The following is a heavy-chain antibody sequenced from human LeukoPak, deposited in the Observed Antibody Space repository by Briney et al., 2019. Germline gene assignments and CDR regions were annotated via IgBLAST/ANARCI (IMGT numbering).Heavy chain of an antibody. V-gene: IGHV1-2*06. Sequence: ASVKVSCKASGYTFTGYYMHWVRQAPGQGLEWMGRINPNSGGTNYAQKFQGRVTMTRDTSISTAYMELSRLRSDDTAVYYCARAALNSGSSSFDYWGQEPWSPSPQ. CDR2: INPNSGGT. CDR1: GYTFTGYY. D-gene: IGHD1-26*01. CDR3: ARAALNSGSSSFDY. J-gene: IGHJ4*01.